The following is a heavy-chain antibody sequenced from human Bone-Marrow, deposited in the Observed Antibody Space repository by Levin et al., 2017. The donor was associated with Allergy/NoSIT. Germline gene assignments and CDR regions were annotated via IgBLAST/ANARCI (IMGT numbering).Heavy chain of an antibody. D-gene: IGHD3-16*01. CDR1: GFSFDDYI. J-gene: IGHJ4*02. Sequence: GGSLRLSCAASGFSFDDYIMHWVRQVPGLGLEWLSFISRDGDTIYYADSVEGRFTVSRDNSTNSLYLHMTSLRTVDTALYYCVKERGNYDSSGFFSYFESWGQGTLVTVSS. V-gene: IGHV3-43*01. CDR3: VKERGNYDSSGFFSYFES. CDR2: ISRDGDTI.